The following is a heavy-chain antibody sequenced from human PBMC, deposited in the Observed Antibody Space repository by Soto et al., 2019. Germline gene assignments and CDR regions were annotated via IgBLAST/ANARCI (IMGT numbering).Heavy chain of an antibody. J-gene: IGHJ3*02. CDR1: GGSISSYY. V-gene: IGHV4-59*01. D-gene: IGHD2-15*01. CDR2: IYYSGST. CDR3: ARRTAYYCSGGSCFAFDI. Sequence: SETLSLTCTVSGGSISSYYWSCIRQPPGKGLEWIGYIYYSGSTNYSPSLKSRVTISVDTSKNQFSLKLSSVTAADTAVYYCARRTAYYCSGGSCFAFDIWGQGTMVTVSS.